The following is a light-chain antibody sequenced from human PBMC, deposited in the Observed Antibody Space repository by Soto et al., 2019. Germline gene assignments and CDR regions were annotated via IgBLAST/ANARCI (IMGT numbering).Light chain of an antibody. CDR3: QQRGNWPRT. Sequence: EIVLTQSPATLSLSPGERATLSCRASQSISNHLAWYQQKPGQAPRLLIYDASNRATGIPARFSGSGSETDFTLTISSLEPEDFGVYFCQQRGNWPRTFGQGTRVQI. V-gene: IGKV3-11*01. CDR2: DAS. J-gene: IGKJ1*01. CDR1: QSISNH.